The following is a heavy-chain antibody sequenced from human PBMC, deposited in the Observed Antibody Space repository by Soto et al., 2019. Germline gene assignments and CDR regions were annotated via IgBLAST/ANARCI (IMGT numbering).Heavy chain of an antibody. CDR3: ASRLRFLDEDAFDI. Sequence: LGESLKISCKGSGYSFTSYWISWVRQMPGKGLEWMGRIDPSDSYTNYSPSFQGHVTISADKSISTAYLQWSSLKASGTAMYYCASRLRFLDEDAFDIWGQGTMVTVSS. CDR1: GYSFTSYW. D-gene: IGHD3-3*01. J-gene: IGHJ3*02. CDR2: IDPSDSYT. V-gene: IGHV5-10-1*01.